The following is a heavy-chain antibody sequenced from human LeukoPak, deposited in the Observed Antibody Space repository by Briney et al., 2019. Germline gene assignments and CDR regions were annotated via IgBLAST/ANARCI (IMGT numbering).Heavy chain of an antibody. CDR1: GLTFSSYW. V-gene: IGHV3-23*01. J-gene: IGHJ6*04. Sequence: PGGSLRLSCAASGLTFSSYWMSWVRQAPGKGLEWVSAIRGGGDRTHYADSVKGRFTISRDNAKNSLYLQMNSLRAEDTAVYYCAELGITMIGGVWGKGTTVTISS. CDR2: IRGGGDRT. D-gene: IGHD3-10*02. CDR3: AELGITMIGGV.